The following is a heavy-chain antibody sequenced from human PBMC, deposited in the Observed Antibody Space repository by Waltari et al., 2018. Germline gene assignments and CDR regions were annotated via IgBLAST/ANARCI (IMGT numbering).Heavy chain of an antibody. Sequence: QVQLVQSGAEVKKPGASVKVSCKVSGYTLTELSMHWVRQAPGKGLEWMGGFDPEDGETIYAQKFQGRVTMTKDTSTDTAYMELSSLRSEDTAVYYCATPWGRDGYNYQAFDIWGQGTMVTVSS. CDR1: GYTLTELS. D-gene: IGHD5-12*01. CDR3: ATPWGRDGYNYQAFDI. V-gene: IGHV1-24*01. CDR2: FDPEDGET. J-gene: IGHJ3*02.